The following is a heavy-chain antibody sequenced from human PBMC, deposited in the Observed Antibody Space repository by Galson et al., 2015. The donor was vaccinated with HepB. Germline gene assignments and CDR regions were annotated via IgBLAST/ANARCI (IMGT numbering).Heavy chain of an antibody. D-gene: IGHD4-17*01. J-gene: IGHJ4*02. CDR3: ARNFYGDSLAFDY. Sequence: TLSLTCTVSGGSISGDYHYWGWIRQPPGKGLEWIGAIFHRGNTYHNSSLKSRITISVDTSKNQFSLTLSSLTAADTAIYFCARNFYGDSLAFDYWGQGNLVTVSS. CDR1: GGSISGDYHY. V-gene: IGHV4-39*07. CDR2: IFHRGNT.